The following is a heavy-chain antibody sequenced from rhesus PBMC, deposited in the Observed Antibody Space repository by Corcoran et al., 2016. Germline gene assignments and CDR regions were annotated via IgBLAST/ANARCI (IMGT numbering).Heavy chain of an antibody. CDR2: IYWDDDK. V-gene: IGHV2-174*01. D-gene: IGHD1-26*01. CDR1: GFSLTTSGMG. CDR3: ARYNWNYGYFDY. J-gene: IGHJ4*01. Sequence: QVTLKESGPALVKPTQTLTLTCTFSGFSLTTSGMGVGWIRQPPGKALEWLAIIYWDDDKRYSTSLKSRLTISKDTYKNQVVLTMTNMDPVDTATYYCARYNWNYGYFDYWGQGVLVTVSS.